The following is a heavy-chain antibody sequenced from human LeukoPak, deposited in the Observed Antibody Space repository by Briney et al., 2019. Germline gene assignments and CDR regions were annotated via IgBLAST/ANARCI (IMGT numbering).Heavy chain of an antibody. J-gene: IGHJ4*02. V-gene: IGHV3-30*18. Sequence: GGSLRLSCAASGFTFSSYGMHWVRQAPGKGLEWVAVVSYDETYKYYGDSVKGRFNISRDNSKNTLSLQMNSLRAEDTAVYHCAKGATEQLVRTNFDYWGQGTLVIVSS. CDR1: GFTFSSYG. CDR3: AKGATEQLVRTNFDY. CDR2: VSYDETYK. D-gene: IGHD6-13*01.